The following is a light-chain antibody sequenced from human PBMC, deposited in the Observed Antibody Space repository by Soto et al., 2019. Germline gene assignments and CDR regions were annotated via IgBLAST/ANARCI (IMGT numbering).Light chain of an antibody. CDR3: QQYHSYWT. CDR1: QSISNY. CDR2: AAS. V-gene: IGKV1-39*01. Sequence: IQMAQSPSSLSASVGGRVIITCRASQSISNYLNWYQQKPGKAPKLLIFAASSLQSGVPSRFNGSGSGTEFTLTISSLQTDDFSTYYCQQYHSYWTFGQGTKVDIK. J-gene: IGKJ1*01.